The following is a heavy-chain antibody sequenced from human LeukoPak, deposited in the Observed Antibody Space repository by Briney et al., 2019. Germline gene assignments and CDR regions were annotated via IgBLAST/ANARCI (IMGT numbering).Heavy chain of an antibody. CDR2: IYYSGST. CDR1: GGSISSHY. J-gene: IGHJ5*02. V-gene: IGHV4-59*11. CDR3: ARSPYDSSGYTPKFDP. D-gene: IGHD3-22*01. Sequence: PSETLSLTCTVSGGSISSHYWSWLRQPPGKGLEWIGYIYYSGSTNYNPSLKSRVTISVDTSKNQFSLKLSSVTAADTAVYYCARSPYDSSGYTPKFDPWGQGTLVTVSS.